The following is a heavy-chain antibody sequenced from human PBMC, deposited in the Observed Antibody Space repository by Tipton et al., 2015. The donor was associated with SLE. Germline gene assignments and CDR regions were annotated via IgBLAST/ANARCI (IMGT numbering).Heavy chain of an antibody. CDR3: AKLFGSAYWYYMDV. CDR1: GGSISSSYY. Sequence: TLSLTCTVSGGSISSSYYWGWIRQSPGKGPEWIGTIYHSGSTYYNPSLKSRVTISVDMSKNQFSLKLSSVTAADTAVYYCAKLFGSAYWYYMDVWGKGTTVTVS. J-gene: IGHJ6*03. V-gene: IGHV4-38-2*02. CDR2: IYHSGST. D-gene: IGHD6-25*01.